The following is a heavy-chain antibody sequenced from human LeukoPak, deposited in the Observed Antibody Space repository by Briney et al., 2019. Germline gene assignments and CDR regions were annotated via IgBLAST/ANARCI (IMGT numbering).Heavy chain of an antibody. CDR2: ISSGGNTI. CDR3: AREGTAMVSFDY. V-gene: IGHV3-48*03. D-gene: IGHD5-18*01. Sequence: GGSLRLSCAAAGFTFSSYEMNWVRQAPGKGLEWVSYISSGGNTIYYADSVKGRFTISRDNAKNSLYLQMNSLGAEDTAVYYCAREGTAMVSFDYWGQGTLVTVSS. CDR1: GFTFSSYE. J-gene: IGHJ4*02.